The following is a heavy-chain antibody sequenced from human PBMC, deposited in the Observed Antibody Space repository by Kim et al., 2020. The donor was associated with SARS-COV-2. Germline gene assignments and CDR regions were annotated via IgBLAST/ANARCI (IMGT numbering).Heavy chain of an antibody. CDR3: ATVFTYGDPDDY. CDR2: FDPEDGET. D-gene: IGHD4-17*01. Sequence: ASVKVSCKVSGYTLTELSMHWVRQAPGKGLEWMGGFDPEDGETIYAQKFQGRVTMTEDTSTDTAYMELSSLRSEDTAVYYCATVFTYGDPDDYWGQGTLVTVSS. J-gene: IGHJ4*02. CDR1: GYTLTELS. V-gene: IGHV1-24*01.